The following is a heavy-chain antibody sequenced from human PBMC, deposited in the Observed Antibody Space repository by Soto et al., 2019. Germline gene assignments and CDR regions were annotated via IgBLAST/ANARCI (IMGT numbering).Heavy chain of an antibody. Sequence: SVKVSCKASGFTFSSSAVQWVRQARGQRLEWIGWIVVGSGNTTNAQKFHERVTFTRDMSTSTAFMELSSLTSGDTAVYYCAAVDTTMVDYWGQGTLVTVSS. CDR1: GFTFSSSA. CDR2: IVVGSGNT. J-gene: IGHJ4*02. V-gene: IGHV1-58*01. CDR3: AAVDTTMVDY. D-gene: IGHD5-18*01.